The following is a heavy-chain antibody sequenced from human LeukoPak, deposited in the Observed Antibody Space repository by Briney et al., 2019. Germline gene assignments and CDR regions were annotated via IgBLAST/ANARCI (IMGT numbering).Heavy chain of an antibody. Sequence: GASVKVSCKASGGTFSSYAISWVRQAPGQGLEWMGRILPILGITDAAQKFQGRVTITADKSTTTAYMELSSLRSEDTAVYYCARGDCSGGHCYSDFAYWGQGTLVTVSS. J-gene: IGHJ4*02. CDR1: GGTFSSYA. CDR2: ILPILGIT. D-gene: IGHD2-15*01. V-gene: IGHV1-69*04. CDR3: ARGDCSGGHCYSDFAY.